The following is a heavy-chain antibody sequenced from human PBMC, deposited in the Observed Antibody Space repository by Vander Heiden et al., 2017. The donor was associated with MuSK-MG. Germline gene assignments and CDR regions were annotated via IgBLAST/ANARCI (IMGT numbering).Heavy chain of an antibody. D-gene: IGHD2-21*02. Sequence: QVQLVQSGAEVKKPGSSVKVSCKASGGTFSSYAISWVRQAPGQGLEWMGGIIPLFGTANYAQKFQGRVTINADKSTSTAYMELSSLRSKDTAIYYCARDSVVVTAHYYYYYGMDVWGQGTTVTVSS. CDR2: IIPLFGTA. CDR3: ARDSVVVTAHYYYYYGMDV. V-gene: IGHV1-69*06. CDR1: GGTFSSYA. J-gene: IGHJ6*02.